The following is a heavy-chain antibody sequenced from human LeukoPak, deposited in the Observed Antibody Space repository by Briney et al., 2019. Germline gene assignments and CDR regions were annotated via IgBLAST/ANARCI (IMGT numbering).Heavy chain of an antibody. J-gene: IGHJ4*02. D-gene: IGHD5-24*01. CDR1: GFTFSSYS. V-gene: IGHV3-48*01. CDR3: ARAEEMSPRSDF. CDR2: ISSSSFTI. Sequence: PGGSLRLSCAASGFTFSSYSMNWVRQAPGKGLEWVSYISSSSFTIYYGDSVKGRFTISRDNAKNSLYLQMNSLRVEDTAVYYCARAEEMSPRSDFWGQGTLVTVSS.